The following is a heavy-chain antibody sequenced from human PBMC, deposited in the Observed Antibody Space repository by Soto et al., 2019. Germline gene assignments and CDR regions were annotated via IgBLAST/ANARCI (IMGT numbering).Heavy chain of an antibody. CDR1: GGSVSSGSYY. CDR3: ARELRGYSGYGHFDY. D-gene: IGHD5-12*01. Sequence: SETLSLTCTVSGGSVSSGSYYWSWIRQPPGKGLEWIGYIYYSGSTNYNPSLKSRVTISVDTCKNQFSLKLSSVTAADTAVYYCARELRGYSGYGHFDYWGQRTLVTVSS. CDR2: IYYSGST. V-gene: IGHV4-61*01. J-gene: IGHJ4*02.